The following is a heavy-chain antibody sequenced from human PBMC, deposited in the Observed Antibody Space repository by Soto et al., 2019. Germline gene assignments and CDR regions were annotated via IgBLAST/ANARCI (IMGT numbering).Heavy chain of an antibody. CDR1: GFTFSSYG. V-gene: IGHV3-30*18. J-gene: IGHJ4*02. Sequence: GGSLRLSCAASGFTFSSYGMHWVRQAPGKGLEWVAVISYDGSNKYYADSVKGRFTISRDNSKNTLYLQMNSLRAEDTAVYYCAKFLGDGYNKGPLDYWGQGTLVTVSS. D-gene: IGHD2-21*01. CDR2: ISYDGSNK. CDR3: AKFLGDGYNKGPLDY.